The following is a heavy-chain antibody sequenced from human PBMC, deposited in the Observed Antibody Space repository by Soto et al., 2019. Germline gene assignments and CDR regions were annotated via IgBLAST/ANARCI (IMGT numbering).Heavy chain of an antibody. D-gene: IGHD3-10*01. Sequence: PGGSLRLSCAASGFTFSSYAMSWVRQAPGKGLEWVSAISGSGGSTYYADSVKGRFTISRDNSKNTLYLQMRSLRSDDTAVYYCARMPYGSGMYYYYYYMDVWGKGTTVTVSS. CDR1: GFTFSSYA. CDR2: ISGSGGST. CDR3: ARMPYGSGMYYYYYYMDV. J-gene: IGHJ6*03. V-gene: IGHV3-23*01.